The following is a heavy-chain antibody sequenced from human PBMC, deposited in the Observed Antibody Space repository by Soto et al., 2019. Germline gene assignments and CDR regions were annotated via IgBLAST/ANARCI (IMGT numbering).Heavy chain of an antibody. V-gene: IGHV1-69*13. CDR3: ARDRTSDGASSDYNDIGV. CDR1: GGSFSSQA. Sequence: SVKVSCKASGGSFSSQAIRWVRQAPGQGLEWMGAIIPTFGTANYAQRFQGRVTITADESTSTAYMELSSLRSEDTGVYFCARDRTSDGASSDYNDIGVWERRTRVTVAS. D-gene: IGHD3-10*01. J-gene: IGHJ6*01. CDR2: IIPTFGTA.